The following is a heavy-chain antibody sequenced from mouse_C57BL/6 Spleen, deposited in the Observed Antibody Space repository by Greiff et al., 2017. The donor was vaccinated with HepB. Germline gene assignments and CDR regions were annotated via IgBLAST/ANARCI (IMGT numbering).Heavy chain of an antibody. CDR2: IDPETGGT. D-gene: IGHD4-1*01. J-gene: IGHJ3*01. V-gene: IGHV1-15*01. CDR3: TRSGPFAY. Sequence: VKVVESGAELVRPGASVTLSCKASGYTFTDYEMHWVKQTPVHGLEWIGAIDPETGGTAYNQKFKGKAILTADKSSSTAYMELRSLTSEDSAVYYCTRSGPFAYWGQGTLVTVSA. CDR1: GYTFTDYE.